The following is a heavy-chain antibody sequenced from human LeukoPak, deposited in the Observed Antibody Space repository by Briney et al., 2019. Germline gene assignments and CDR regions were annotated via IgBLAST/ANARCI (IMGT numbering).Heavy chain of an antibody. J-gene: IGHJ6*02. CDR2: INHSGST. Sequence: PSETLSLTCAVYGGSFSGYYWSWIRQPPGKGLEWIGEINHSGSTNYNPSLKSRVTISVDTSKNQFSLKLSSVTAADTAVYYCARGTLYYYGSGSYYPKNVWGQGTTVTVSS. CDR1: GGSFSGYY. CDR3: ARGTLYYYGSGSYYPKNV. D-gene: IGHD3-10*01. V-gene: IGHV4-34*01.